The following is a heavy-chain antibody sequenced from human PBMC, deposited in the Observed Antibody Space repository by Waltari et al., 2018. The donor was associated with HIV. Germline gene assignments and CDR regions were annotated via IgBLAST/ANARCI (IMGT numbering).Heavy chain of an antibody. CDR1: GYTFTSYA. J-gene: IGHJ2*01. D-gene: IGHD1-26*01. CDR2: INAANGNT. Sequence: QVQLVQSGAEVKKPGASVKVSCKASGYTFTSYAMHWVRQAPGQRLEWMGWINAANGNTKYSQKFHGRVTITRDTSASTAYMELSSLRSEDTAVYYCAVGATLDLDWYFDLWGRGTLVTVSS. V-gene: IGHV1-3*01. CDR3: AVGATLDLDWYFDL.